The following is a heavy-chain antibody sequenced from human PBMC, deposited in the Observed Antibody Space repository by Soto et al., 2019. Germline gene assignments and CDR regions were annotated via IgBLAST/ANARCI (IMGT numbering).Heavy chain of an antibody. CDR2: IFYTGIT. CDR1: GDSITSSY. J-gene: IGHJ4*02. D-gene: IGHD5-12*01. CDR3: AKGAGRDGYNTA. Sequence: QVQLQQLGPGLMKPSETLSLTCTVSGDSITSSYWSWFRQPPGKGLEYIGFIFYTGITSYNPSLKSRDTISMNTSKNQFFLSLTSVTAADTAVYYCAKGAGRDGYNTARGQGTLVTVS. V-gene: IGHV4-59*01.